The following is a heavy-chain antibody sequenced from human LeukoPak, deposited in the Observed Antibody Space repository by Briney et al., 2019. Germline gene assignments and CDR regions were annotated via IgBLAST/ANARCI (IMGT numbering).Heavy chain of an antibody. CDR1: GFTFSSHW. V-gene: IGHV3-7*01. D-gene: IGHD6-13*01. CDR3: VRGTTYSSTKADF. CDR2: IKEDGGVE. J-gene: IGHJ4*02. Sequence: GGSLRLSCTASGFTFSSHWMTWVRQPPGKGLEWVANIKEDGGVEYYVDSVKGRLTISRDNANNMMYLQKDSLRAEDSATYYCVRGTTYSSTKADFWGQGTLVTVSS.